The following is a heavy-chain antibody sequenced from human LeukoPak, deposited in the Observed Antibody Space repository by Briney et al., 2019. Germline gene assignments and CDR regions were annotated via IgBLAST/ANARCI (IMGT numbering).Heavy chain of an antibody. V-gene: IGHV3-74*01. J-gene: IGHJ4*02. Sequence: GGSLSLSCAASGFTFSSYWMHWVRQAPGKGLVWVSRINSDGRNTSYADSVKGRFTISRDNVKNTVYLQMNSLRAEDTAVYYCARALRVVVGATQLDSWGQGTLVTVSS. CDR3: ARALRVVVGATQLDS. CDR2: INSDGRNT. D-gene: IGHD1-26*01. CDR1: GFTFSSYW.